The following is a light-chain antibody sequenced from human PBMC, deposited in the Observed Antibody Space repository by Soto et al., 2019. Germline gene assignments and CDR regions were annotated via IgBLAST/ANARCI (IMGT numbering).Light chain of an antibody. CDR1: QSVNTY. Sequence: EIVLTQSPATLSLSPGERATLSCRASQSVNTYLAWYQQKPGQAPRLLIYDASNRATGIPARFSGSGSGTYFTLAISSLEPEDFAFYYCHQLFNWPLTFGPGTKVDIK. V-gene: IGKV3-11*01. CDR2: DAS. CDR3: HQLFNWPLT. J-gene: IGKJ3*01.